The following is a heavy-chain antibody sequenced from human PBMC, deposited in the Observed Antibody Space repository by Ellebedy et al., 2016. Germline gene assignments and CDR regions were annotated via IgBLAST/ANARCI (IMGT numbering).Heavy chain of an antibody. CDR1: GYTFTSYG. Sequence: ASVKVSCKASGYTFTSYGISWVRQAPGQGLEWMGWISAYNGNTNYAQKLQGRVTITADKSTSTAYMELSSLRSEDTAVYYCARGGVGNWYFDLWGRGTLVTVSS. V-gene: IGHV1-18*01. J-gene: IGHJ2*01. CDR3: ARGGVGNWYFDL. CDR2: ISAYNGNT. D-gene: IGHD3-10*01.